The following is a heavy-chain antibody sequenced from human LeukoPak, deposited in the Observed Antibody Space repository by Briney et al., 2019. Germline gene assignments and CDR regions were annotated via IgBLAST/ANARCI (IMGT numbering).Heavy chain of an antibody. D-gene: IGHD3-10*01. Sequence: SETLSLTCAVYGGSFSGYYWSWIRQPPGKGLEWIGEINHSGSTNYNPSLESRVTISVDTSKNQFSLKLSSVTATDTAVYYCARVYGSGRRGGYWGQGTLVTVSS. CDR2: INHSGST. CDR3: ARVYGSGRRGGY. V-gene: IGHV4-34*01. CDR1: GGSFSGYY. J-gene: IGHJ4*02.